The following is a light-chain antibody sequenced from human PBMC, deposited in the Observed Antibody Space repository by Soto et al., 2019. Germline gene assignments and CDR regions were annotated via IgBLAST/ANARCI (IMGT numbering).Light chain of an antibody. J-gene: IGKJ1*01. V-gene: IGKV3-20*01. CDR2: EKS. CDR3: QQYGSPKRI. CDR1: QRVSTPS. Sequence: EILLSQSPGTLALSPGEISTLSCSPSQRVSTPSLAWYQQRPGQAPRLLIYEKSSRATGIPDRFSGSGSGTDFTLTISSLEPEDFPVYWCQQYGSPKRIFGQGTKV.